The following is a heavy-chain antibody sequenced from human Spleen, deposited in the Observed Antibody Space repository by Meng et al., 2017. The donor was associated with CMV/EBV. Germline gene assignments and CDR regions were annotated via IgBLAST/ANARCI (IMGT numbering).Heavy chain of an antibody. J-gene: IGHJ6*02. CDR2: ISSGTSYI. Sequence: LSLTCAAFGFTFSTYSMNWVRQAPGKGLEWVSSISSGTSYIYYADSVRGRFTISRDSAKNSLYLQMNSLRAEDTAVYYCARAIYSNYVYYHYGLDVWGQGTTVTVSS. V-gene: IGHV3-21*01. D-gene: IGHD4-11*01. CDR3: ARAIYSNYVYYHYGLDV. CDR1: GFTFSTYS.